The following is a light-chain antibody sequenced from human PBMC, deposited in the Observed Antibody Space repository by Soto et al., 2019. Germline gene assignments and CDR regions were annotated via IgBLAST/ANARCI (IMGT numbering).Light chain of an antibody. J-gene: IGLJ3*02. V-gene: IGLV2-14*01. CDR3: SSYTTVPSPQWV. Sequence: QSALTQPASVSGSPGQSITIPCSGRSSDLGGLNYVSWYQQHPGKVPKLIIYKVDNRPSGISDRFSASKSCNTASLTISGLQAEDEAHYYCSSYTTVPSPQWVFAGGTKLPVL. CDR1: SSDLGGLNY. CDR2: KVD.